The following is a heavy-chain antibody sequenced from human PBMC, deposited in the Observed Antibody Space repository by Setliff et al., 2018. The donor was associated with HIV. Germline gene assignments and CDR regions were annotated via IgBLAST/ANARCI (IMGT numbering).Heavy chain of an antibody. D-gene: IGHD5-12*01. V-gene: IGHV4-38-2*02. Sequence: SETLSLTCTVTGYSISSGYYWAWIRQPPGKGLEWIGEINHSGSTNYNPSLKSRVTISVDTSKNQFSLKLSSVTAADTALYFCARDVATVTTPERADWGQGTLVTVSS. J-gene: IGHJ4*02. CDR2: INHSGST. CDR1: GYSISSGYY. CDR3: ARDVATVTTPERAD.